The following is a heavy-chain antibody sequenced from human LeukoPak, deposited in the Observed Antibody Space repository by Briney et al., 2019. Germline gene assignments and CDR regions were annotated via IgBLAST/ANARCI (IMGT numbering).Heavy chain of an antibody. Sequence: ASVKVSCKASGGTFSSYTISWVRQAPGQGLEWTGRIIPILGIANYAQKFQGRVTITADKSTSTAYMELSSLRSEDTAVYYCASDIVVVPAARSNPLDYWGQGTLVTVSS. D-gene: IGHD2-2*01. CDR1: GGTFSSYT. V-gene: IGHV1-69*02. J-gene: IGHJ4*02. CDR2: IIPILGIA. CDR3: ASDIVVVPAARSNPLDY.